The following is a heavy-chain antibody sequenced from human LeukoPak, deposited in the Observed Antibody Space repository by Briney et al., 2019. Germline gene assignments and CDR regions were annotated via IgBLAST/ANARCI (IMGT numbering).Heavy chain of an antibody. V-gene: IGHV4-59*02. D-gene: IGHD4/OR15-4a*01. Sequence: SETLSLTCTVSGGFVSSNYWSWIRQPPGKGLEWIGYIYYSGSTNYSPSLKSRVTISEDTSKNQFSLKLTSVTAADTAVYYCARGGARLYGMDVWGQGTTVTVSS. CDR3: ARGGARLYGMDV. CDR2: IYYSGST. CDR1: GGFVSSNY. J-gene: IGHJ6*02.